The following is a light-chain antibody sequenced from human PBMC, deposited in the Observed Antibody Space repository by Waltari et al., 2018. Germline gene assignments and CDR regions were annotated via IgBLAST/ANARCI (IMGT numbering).Light chain of an antibody. CDR3: ASWDQSLRGVV. CDR2: RDS. CDR1: NPNIGCNS. Sequence: QSVLSQPPSASASPGQGVTISCSGSNPNIGCNSVFWYQHVPGTAPKLVIFRDSQRPSGVPGRFSGSKSGTSASLAISGLRSEDEADYYCASWDQSLRGVVFGGGTKLTVL. V-gene: IGLV1-47*01. J-gene: IGLJ2*01.